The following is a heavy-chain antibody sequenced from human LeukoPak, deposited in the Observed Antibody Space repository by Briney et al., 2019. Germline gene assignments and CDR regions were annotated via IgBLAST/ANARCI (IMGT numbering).Heavy chain of an antibody. J-gene: IGHJ6*03. Sequence: SETLSLTCTVSGGSISSYYWSWIRQPPGKGLEWIGYIYYSGSTNYNPSLKSRVTISVDTSKNQFSLKLSSVTAADTAVYYCARGVRYSYGYDYYYYMDVWGKGTTVTVSS. CDR1: GGSISSYY. CDR2: IYYSGST. CDR3: ARGVRYSYGYDYYYYMDV. V-gene: IGHV4-59*01. D-gene: IGHD5-18*01.